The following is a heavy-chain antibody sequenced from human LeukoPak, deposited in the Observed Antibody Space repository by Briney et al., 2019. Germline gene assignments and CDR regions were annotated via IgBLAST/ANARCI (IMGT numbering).Heavy chain of an antibody. Sequence: ASVKVSCKASGGTFSSYAISWVRQAPGQGLEWMGGIIPIFGTANYAQKFQGRVTITADESTSTAYMELSSLRSDDTAVYYCARDPGQYYDILTGYYTPYYFDYWGQGTLVTVSS. J-gene: IGHJ4*02. CDR2: IIPIFGTA. D-gene: IGHD3-9*01. CDR1: GGTFSSYA. CDR3: ARDPGQYYDILTGYYTPYYFDY. V-gene: IGHV1-69*13.